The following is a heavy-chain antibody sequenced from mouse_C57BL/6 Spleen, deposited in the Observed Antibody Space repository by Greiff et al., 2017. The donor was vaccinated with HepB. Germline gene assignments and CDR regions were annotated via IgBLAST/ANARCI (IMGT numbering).Heavy chain of an antibody. D-gene: IGHD1-1*01. Sequence: QVQLKESGAELARPGASVKMSCKASGYTFTSYTMHWVKQRPGQGLEWIGYINPSSGYTKYNQKFKDKATLTADKSSSTAYMQLSSLTSEDSAVYYCARSPITTVVAQAMDYWGQGTSVTVSS. CDR2: INPSSGYT. V-gene: IGHV1-4*01. CDR1: GYTFTSYT. CDR3: ARSPITTVVAQAMDY. J-gene: IGHJ4*01.